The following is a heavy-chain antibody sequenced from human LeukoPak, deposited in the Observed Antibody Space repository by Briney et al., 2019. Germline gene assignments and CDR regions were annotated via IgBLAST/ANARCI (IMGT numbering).Heavy chain of an antibody. Sequence: ASVKVSCKASGYTFTSYGISWVRQAPGQGLEWMGWISAHNGNTNYAQKLQGRVTMTTDTSTSTAYMELRSLRSDDTAVYYCTRGKYCTNGVCYYFDYWGQGTLVTVSS. CDR2: ISAHNGNT. V-gene: IGHV1-18*01. CDR3: TRGKYCTNGVCYYFDY. CDR1: GYTFTSYG. D-gene: IGHD2-8*01. J-gene: IGHJ4*02.